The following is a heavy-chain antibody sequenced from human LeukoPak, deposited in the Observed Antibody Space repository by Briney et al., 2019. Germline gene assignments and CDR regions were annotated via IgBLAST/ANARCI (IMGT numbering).Heavy chain of an antibody. CDR2: ITSSSSYI. V-gene: IGHV3-21*01. J-gene: IGHJ4*02. CDR1: GFTFSSYT. CDR3: ARHVVAVGFDY. Sequence: GGSLRLSCAASGFTFSSYTMNWVRQAPGKGLEWVSSITSSSSYIYYADSVKGRFTISRDNARNSLYLQMNSLRAEDTAVYYCARHVVAVGFDYWGQGTLVTVSS. D-gene: IGHD3-22*01.